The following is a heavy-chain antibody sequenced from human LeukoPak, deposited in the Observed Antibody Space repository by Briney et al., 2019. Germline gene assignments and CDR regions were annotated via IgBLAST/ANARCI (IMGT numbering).Heavy chain of an antibody. D-gene: IGHD3-10*01. CDR3: ARGGAYGGLSYYYGMDV. CDR1: GFIVSSNY. CDR2: ISSNGGST. J-gene: IGHJ6*02. Sequence: GGSLRLSCAASGFIVSSNYMSWVRQAPGKGLEYVSAISSNGGSTYYANSVKGRFTISRDNSKNTLYLQMGSLRAEDMAVYYCARGGAYGGLSYYYGMDVWGQGTTVTVFS. V-gene: IGHV3-64*01.